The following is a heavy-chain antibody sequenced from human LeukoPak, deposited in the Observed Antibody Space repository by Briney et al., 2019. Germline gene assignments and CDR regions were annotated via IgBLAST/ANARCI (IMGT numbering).Heavy chain of an antibody. CDR3: ARGFGDSSGYYHY. CDR1: GFTFSSYS. V-gene: IGHV3-21*01. CDR2: ISSSSSYI. Sequence: GGSLRLSCAASGFTFSSYSMNWVRQAPGKGLEWVSSISSSSSYIYYADSVKGRFTISRDNAKNSLYLQMNSLRAEDTAVYYCARGFGDSSGYYHYWGQGTLVTVSS. D-gene: IGHD3-22*01. J-gene: IGHJ4*02.